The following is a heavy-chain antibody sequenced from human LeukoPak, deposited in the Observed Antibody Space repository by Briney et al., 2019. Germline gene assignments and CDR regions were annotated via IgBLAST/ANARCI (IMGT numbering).Heavy chain of an antibody. CDR2: ISGSGGST. V-gene: IGHV3-23*01. Sequence: GGSLRLSCAASGFTFSSYSMNWVRQAPGKELEWVSAISGSGGSTYYADSVKGRFTISRDNSKNTLYLQMNSLRAEDTAVYYCARGSGRQSGYWGQGTLVTVSS. D-gene: IGHD3-10*01. CDR3: ARGSGRQSGY. CDR1: GFTFSSYS. J-gene: IGHJ4*02.